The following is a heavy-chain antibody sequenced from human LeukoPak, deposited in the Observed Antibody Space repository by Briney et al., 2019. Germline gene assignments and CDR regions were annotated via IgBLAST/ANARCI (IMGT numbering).Heavy chain of an antibody. CDR1: GGSISNYY. Sequence: SETLSLTCTVSGGSISNYYWSWIRQPPGEGLEWIGFISYTGSTNYNPSLKSRVTVSVDTSKNQFSLKVTSVTAADKAVYYCARTIKSGNYYWFDPWGQGTLVTVSS. J-gene: IGHJ5*02. CDR3: ARTIKSGNYYWFDP. CDR2: ISYTGST. D-gene: IGHD1-26*01. V-gene: IGHV4-59*01.